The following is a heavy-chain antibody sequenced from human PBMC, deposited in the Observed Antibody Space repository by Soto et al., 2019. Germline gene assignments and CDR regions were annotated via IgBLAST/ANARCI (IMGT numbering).Heavy chain of an antibody. CDR1: EFTFSDYY. D-gene: IGHD4-17*01. CDR3: ARVLAYGDYGWLDP. J-gene: IGHJ5*02. CDR2: ISNSGSTI. V-gene: IGHV3-11*01. Sequence: QVQLVEAGGGLVKPGGSLRLSCAASEFTFSDYYMTWIRQAPGKGLEWVSYISNSGSTIYYADSVKGRFTISRDNAKNSLYLQMNSLRAEDTAVYYCARVLAYGDYGWLDPWGQGTLVTVSP.